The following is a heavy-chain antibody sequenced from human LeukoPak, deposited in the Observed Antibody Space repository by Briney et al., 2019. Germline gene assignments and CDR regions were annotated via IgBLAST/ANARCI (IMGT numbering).Heavy chain of an antibody. V-gene: IGHV3-21*01. J-gene: IGHJ4*02. CDR2: ISSSSSYI. CDR1: GFTFSSYS. Sequence: PGGSLRLSCAASGFTFSSYSMNWVRQAPGKGLEWVSSISSSSSYIYYADSVKGRFTISRDNAKNSLYLQMNSLRAEDTAVYYCARDPSRGQYYDFWSGYSAFDYWGQGTLVTVSS. CDR3: ARDPSRGQYYDFWSGYSAFDY. D-gene: IGHD3-3*01.